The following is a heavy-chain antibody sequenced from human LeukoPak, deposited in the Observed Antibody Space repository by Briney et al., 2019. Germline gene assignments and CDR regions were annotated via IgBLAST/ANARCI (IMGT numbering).Heavy chain of an antibody. J-gene: IGHJ4*02. CDR3: AKGGGSLD. Sequence: GGSLRLSCVASGFTFSDYPMSWVRQVPGEGLEWVSAISDSGGTTDYADSVKGRFTISRDNSKNTLYLQMNSLRAEDMAVYFCAKGGGSLDWGQGTLVTVSS. CDR2: ISDSGGTT. V-gene: IGHV3-23*01. CDR1: GFTFSDYP. D-gene: IGHD1-26*01.